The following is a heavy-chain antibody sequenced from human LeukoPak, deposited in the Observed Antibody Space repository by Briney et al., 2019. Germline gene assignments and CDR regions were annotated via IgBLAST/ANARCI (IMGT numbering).Heavy chain of an antibody. Sequence: GGSLRLSCAASGFTFSSYSMSWVRQAPGKGLERVSYISSSSSTIYYADSVKGRFTISRDNSKNTLYLQTSSLRGEDTAVYYCATAYYYDTRGYNPVDYWGQGTLVTVSS. CDR1: GFTFSSYS. J-gene: IGHJ4*02. D-gene: IGHD3-22*01. CDR2: ISSSSSTI. V-gene: IGHV3-48*04. CDR3: ATAYYYDTRGYNPVDY.